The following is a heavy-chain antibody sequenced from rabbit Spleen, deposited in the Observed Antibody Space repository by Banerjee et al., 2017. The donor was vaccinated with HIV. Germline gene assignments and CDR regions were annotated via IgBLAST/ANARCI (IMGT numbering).Heavy chain of an antibody. D-gene: IGHD2-1*01. J-gene: IGHJ4*01. CDR2: ILTGGGNT. CDR3: ARSGGDIYDFKL. Sequence: QEQLEESGGDLVKPEGSLTLTCTASGFSFSSSYWICWVRQAPGKGLEWIGCILTGGGNTYYANWAKGRFTISKTSSTTVTLQMTSLTVADTATYFCARSGGDIYDFKLWGPGPWSPS. V-gene: IGHV1S45*01. CDR1: GFSFSSSYW.